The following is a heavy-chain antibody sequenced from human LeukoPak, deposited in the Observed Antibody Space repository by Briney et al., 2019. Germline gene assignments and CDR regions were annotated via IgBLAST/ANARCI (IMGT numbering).Heavy chain of an antibody. Sequence: SETLSLTCTVSGGSISSYYWSWVRQPPGKGLEWIAYIQNSVTSYTDNPSLQSRVTISVGTSKNQFSLKVTSVTAADTAVYYCVRSPQLDPWGQGTLVTVSS. CDR1: GGSISSYY. CDR2: IQNSVTSY. V-gene: IGHV4-59*01. J-gene: IGHJ5*02. CDR3: VRSPQLDP.